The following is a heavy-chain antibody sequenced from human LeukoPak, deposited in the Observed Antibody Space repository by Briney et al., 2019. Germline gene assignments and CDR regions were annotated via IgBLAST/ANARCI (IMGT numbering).Heavy chain of an antibody. CDR1: GYTFTVYY. CDR2: INPNSGGT. Sequence: ASVKVSCKASGYTFTVYYMHWVRQAPGQGLEWIGWINPNSGGTNYAQKFQGRVTMTRDTSISTAYMELSRLRSDDTAVYYCARALGAIATRPRSWFDPWGQGTLVIVSS. CDR3: ARALGAIATRPRSWFDP. V-gene: IGHV1-2*02. D-gene: IGHD6-6*01. J-gene: IGHJ5*02.